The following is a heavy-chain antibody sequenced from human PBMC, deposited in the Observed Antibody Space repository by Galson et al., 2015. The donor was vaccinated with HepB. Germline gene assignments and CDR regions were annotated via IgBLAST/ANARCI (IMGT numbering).Heavy chain of an antibody. V-gene: IGHV3-73*01. J-gene: IGHJ4*02. CDR2: IRSKANNDAT. D-gene: IGHD5-18*01. Sequence: SLRLSCAASGFTFSGSAVDWVRQASGKGLEWVGRIRSKANNDATAYAASVRGRFTISRDDSKNTAYLQMNSLRTEDSAVYYCTRPQVDTSMAYDYWGQGTLVTVSS. CDR3: TRPQVDTSMAYDY. CDR1: GFTFSGSA.